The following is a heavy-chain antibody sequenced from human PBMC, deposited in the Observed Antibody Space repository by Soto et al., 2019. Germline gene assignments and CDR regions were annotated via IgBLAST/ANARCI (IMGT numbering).Heavy chain of an antibody. Sequence: QVQLQESGPGLVKPSQTLSLTCTVSAGSIRSGDYYWAWIRQPPGKGLEWIGYIDHSGSAYYNPSPQSRATISIDTSNHQFSLKMTPVTAADTAVYYCAGELGTFYFDHWGQGTLVTVSS. CDR3: AGELGTFYFDH. CDR2: IDHSGSA. V-gene: IGHV4-30-4*01. CDR1: AGSIRSGDYY. D-gene: IGHD7-27*01. J-gene: IGHJ4*02.